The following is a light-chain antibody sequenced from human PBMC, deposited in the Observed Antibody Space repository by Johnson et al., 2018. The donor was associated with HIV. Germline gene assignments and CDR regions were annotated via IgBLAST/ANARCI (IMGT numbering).Light chain of an antibody. CDR2: DNN. Sequence: QSVLTQPPSVSAAPGQKVTISCSGSSSNIGNNYVSWYQQLPGTAPKLLIYDNNKRPSGIPDRFSGSKSGTSATLGITGLQTGDAADYYCGTWDNSLSAVFGTGTKVTVL. V-gene: IGLV1-51*01. CDR1: SSNIGNNY. J-gene: IGLJ1*01. CDR3: GTWDNSLSAV.